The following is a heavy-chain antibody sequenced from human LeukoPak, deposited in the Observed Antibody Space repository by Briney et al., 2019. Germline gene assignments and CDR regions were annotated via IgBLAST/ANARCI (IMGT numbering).Heavy chain of an antibody. CDR2: INPNSGGT. CDR1: GYTFTGYY. D-gene: IGHD3-22*01. J-gene: IGHJ5*02. Sequence: ASVKVSCKASGYTFTGYYMHWVRQAPGQGLEWIGWINPNSGGTNYAQKFQGWVTMTRDTSISTAYMELSRLRSDDTAVYYCARDGASSSGYYGWFDPWGQGTLVTVSS. CDR3: ARDGASSSGYYGWFDP. V-gene: IGHV1-2*04.